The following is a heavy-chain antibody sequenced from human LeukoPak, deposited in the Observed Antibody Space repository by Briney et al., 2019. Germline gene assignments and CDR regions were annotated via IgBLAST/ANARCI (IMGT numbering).Heavy chain of an antibody. Sequence: GGSLRLSCAASGFTFSSYWMSWVRQAPGKGLEWVANIKQDGSEKYYVDSVKGRFTVSRDNAKNSLYLQMNSLRAEDTAVYYCAREDYYYDSSGYYAPIFDYWGQGTLVTVSS. CDR2: IKQDGSEK. V-gene: IGHV3-7*01. CDR1: GFTFSSYW. CDR3: AREDYYYDSSGYYAPIFDY. D-gene: IGHD3-22*01. J-gene: IGHJ4*02.